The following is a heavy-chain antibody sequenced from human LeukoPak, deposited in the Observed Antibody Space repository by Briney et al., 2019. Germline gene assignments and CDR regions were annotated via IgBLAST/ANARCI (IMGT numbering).Heavy chain of an antibody. J-gene: IGHJ4*02. CDR3: ARLHYDILTGYPTTWNFDY. CDR1: GGSISSSSYY. CDR2: IYYSGST. V-gene: IGHV4-39*01. Sequence: SETLSLTCTVSGGSISSSSYYWGWIRQPPGKGLEWIGSIYYSGSTYYNPSLKSRVTISVDTSKNQFSLKLSSVTAADTAVYYCARLHYDILTGYPTTWNFDYWGQGTLVTVSS. D-gene: IGHD3-9*01.